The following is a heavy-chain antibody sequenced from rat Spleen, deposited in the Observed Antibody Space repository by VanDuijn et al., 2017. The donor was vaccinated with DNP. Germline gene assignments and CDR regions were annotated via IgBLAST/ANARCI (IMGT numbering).Heavy chain of an antibody. CDR1: GFTFSDYY. CDR2: ISYEGSST. CDR3: ARRVSGRGDY. J-gene: IGHJ2*01. V-gene: IGHV5-22*01. Sequence: EVQLVESGGGLVQPGRSLKLSCAASGFTFSDYYMAWVRQAPKKGLEWVASISYEGSSTYYGDSVKGRFTIARDNAKSTLYLQMNSLRSEDTATYYCARRVSGRGDYWGQGVMVTVSS. D-gene: IGHD1-11*01.